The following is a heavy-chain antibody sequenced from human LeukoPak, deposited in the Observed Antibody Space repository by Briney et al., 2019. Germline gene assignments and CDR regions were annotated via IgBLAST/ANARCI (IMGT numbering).Heavy chain of an antibody. CDR3: ATKQWLAPPPDS. CDR2: INTDGTVT. CDR1: GITFSKYW. J-gene: IGHJ4*02. D-gene: IGHD6-19*01. Sequence: GRSLRLSCAASGITFSKYWMLWVRQAPGKGLESVSRINTDGTVTTYADSVKGRFTVSRDNADNTMFLQMNSVRDEDTAVYYCATKQWLAPPPDSWGQGTPVTVSS. V-gene: IGHV3-74*01.